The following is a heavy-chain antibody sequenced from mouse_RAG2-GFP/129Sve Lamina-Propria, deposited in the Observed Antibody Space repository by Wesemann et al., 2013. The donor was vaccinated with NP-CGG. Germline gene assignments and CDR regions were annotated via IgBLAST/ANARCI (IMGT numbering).Heavy chain of an antibody. J-gene: IGHJ4*01. CDR3: ASGYGSSYGAMDY. CDR2: IYPGSGNT. D-gene: IGHD1-1*01. V-gene: IGHV1-76*01. CDR1: GYTFTDYY. Sequence: QVQLKQSGAELVRPGASVKLSCKASGYTFTDYYINWVKQRPGQGLEWIARIYPGSGNTYYNEKFKGKATLTAEKSSSTAYMQLSSLTSEDSAVYFCASGYGSSYGAMDYWGQGTSVTVSS.